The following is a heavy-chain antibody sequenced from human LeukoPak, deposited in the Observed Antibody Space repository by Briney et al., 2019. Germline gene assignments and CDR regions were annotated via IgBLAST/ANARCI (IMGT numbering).Heavy chain of an antibody. D-gene: IGHD5-12*01. CDR1: GYSISSGYY. V-gene: IGHV4-38-2*01. CDR3: ARGRGGYQRGDDAFDI. Sequence: SETLSLTCAVSGYSISSGYYWGWIRQPPGKGLEWIGSIYHSGSTYYNPSLKSRVTISVDTSKNQFSLKLSSVTAADTAVYYCARGRGGYQRGDDAFDIWGQGTMVTVSS. J-gene: IGHJ3*02. CDR2: IYHSGST.